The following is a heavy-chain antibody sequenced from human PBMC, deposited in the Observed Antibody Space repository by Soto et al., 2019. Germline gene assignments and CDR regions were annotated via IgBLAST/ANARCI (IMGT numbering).Heavy chain of an antibody. Sequence: EVQLVESGGGLVQPGGSLRLSCAASGFTFTSYWMSWVRQAPGKGLEWVANIKQDGTSKYYADSVKGRFTVSIDNGKTSIYLQLDSQRDDESAVYRCARLSFIVMERDFDSWGQGTLVTVSS. V-gene: IGHV3-7*05. D-gene: IGHD3-16*02. CDR3: ARLSFIVMERDFDS. J-gene: IGHJ4*02. CDR1: GFTFTSYW. CDR2: IKQDGTSK.